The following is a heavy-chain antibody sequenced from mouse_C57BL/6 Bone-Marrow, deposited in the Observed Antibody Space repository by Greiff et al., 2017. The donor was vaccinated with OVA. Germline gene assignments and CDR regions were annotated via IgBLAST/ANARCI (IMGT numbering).Heavy chain of an antibody. CDR3: ASAWGPYWYFDV. V-gene: IGHV1-69*01. J-gene: IGHJ1*03. Sequence: QVQLQQPGAELVMPGASVKLSCKASGYTFTSYWMHWVKQRPGQGLEWIGEIDPSDSYTNYNQKFKGKSTLTVDKSSSTAYMQLSSLTSEDSAVYDCASAWGPYWYFDVGGRGNTATVSS. CDR1: GYTFTSYW. CDR2: IDPSDSYT.